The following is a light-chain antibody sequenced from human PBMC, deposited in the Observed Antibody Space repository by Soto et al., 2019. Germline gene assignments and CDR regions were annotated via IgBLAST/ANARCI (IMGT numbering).Light chain of an antibody. CDR1: SSDVGSHNL. J-gene: IGLJ7*01. Sequence: QSALTQPASVSGSLGQSITISCTGTSSDVGSHNLVSWYQQHPGQATKLMIYEVTKRPLGVSTRFSASKSGNTASLTISGLQAEDEADDDCCSYGGSRAVFGGGTQLTVL. CDR2: EVT. V-gene: IGLV2-23*02. CDR3: CSYGGSRAV.